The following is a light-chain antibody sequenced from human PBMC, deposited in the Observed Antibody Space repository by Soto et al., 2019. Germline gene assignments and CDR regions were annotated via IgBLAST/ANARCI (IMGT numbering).Light chain of an antibody. J-gene: IGKJ5*01. V-gene: IGKV3-15*01. CDR2: AAS. Sequence: EILMTQSPATLSVSPGERAILSCRASQSIRINLAWYQQRPGQAPRLLIYAASNRATGVPARFSGSWSGTEFTLTISSLKSEDFAVYYCQQYNNWITFGQGTRLEIK. CDR1: QSIRIN. CDR3: QQYNNWIT.